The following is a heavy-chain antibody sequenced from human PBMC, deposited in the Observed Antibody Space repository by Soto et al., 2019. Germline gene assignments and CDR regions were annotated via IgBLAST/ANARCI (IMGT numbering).Heavy chain of an antibody. CDR2: ISPYNSNT. CDR3: ARDYDGSAFDY. CDR1: GYTFTSYG. V-gene: IGHV1-18*01. J-gene: IGHJ4*02. D-gene: IGHD3-22*01. Sequence: ASVKVSCKASGYTFTSYGINWVRQAPGQGLEWMGWISPYNSNTHYVEKFQGRVTMTTDTSTNIAYMELRSLTSHDTAVYFCARDYDGSAFDYWGQGIPVTVSS.